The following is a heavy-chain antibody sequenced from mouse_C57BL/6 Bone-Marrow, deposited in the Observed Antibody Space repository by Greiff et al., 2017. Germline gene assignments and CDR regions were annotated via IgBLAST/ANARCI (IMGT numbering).Heavy chain of an antibody. Sequence: VQLQQSGPELVKPGASVKISCKASGYTFTDYYMNWVKQSHGKSLEWIGDINPNNGGTSYNQKFKGKATLTVDKSSSTAYMELRSLTSDDSAVYYCARGWDGYFDVWGTGTTVTVSS. D-gene: IGHD4-1*01. CDR1: GYTFTDYY. CDR3: ARGWDGYFDV. CDR2: INPNNGGT. J-gene: IGHJ1*03. V-gene: IGHV1-26*01.